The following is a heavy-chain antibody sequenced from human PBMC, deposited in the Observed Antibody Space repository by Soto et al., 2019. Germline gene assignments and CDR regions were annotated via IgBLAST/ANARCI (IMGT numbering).Heavy chain of an antibody. CDR3: ARLGFEQQLALFDYGMDV. J-gene: IGHJ6*02. V-gene: IGHV4-34*01. D-gene: IGHD6-13*01. CDR2: INHSGST. Sequence: SETLSLTCAVYGGSLSGYYWSWIRQPPGKGLEWIGEINHSGSTNYNPSLKSRVTISVDTSKNQFSLKLSSVTAADTAAYYCARLGFEQQLALFDYGMDVWGQGTTVTVSS. CDR1: GGSLSGYY.